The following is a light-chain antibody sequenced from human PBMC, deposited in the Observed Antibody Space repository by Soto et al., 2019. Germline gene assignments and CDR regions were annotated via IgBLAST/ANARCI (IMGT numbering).Light chain of an antibody. CDR1: SSDVGGYNY. V-gene: IGLV2-11*01. CDR3: CSYAGTYTYV. J-gene: IGLJ1*01. Sequence: QSVLTQPASVSGSPGQSITISCTVTSSDVGGYNYVSWYQQHPGKAPKLMIFDVTKRPSGVPDRFSGSKSGNTASLTISGLQAEDEADYFCCSYAGTYTYVFGTGTKV. CDR2: DVT.